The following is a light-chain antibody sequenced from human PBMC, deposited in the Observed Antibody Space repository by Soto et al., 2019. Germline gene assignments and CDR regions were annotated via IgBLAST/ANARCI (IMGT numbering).Light chain of an antibody. CDR3: QQFHDFPLT. CDR2: EAS. V-gene: IGKV1-33*01. Sequence: DIQMTQSASSLSASIGDRVIITCQASQDVSHHLNWYQQKSGSAPKLLIYEASNLETGVPSRFSGSGSGTDFSLTIAGLQPEDIGTYFCQQFHDFPLTFGPGTKVDFK. J-gene: IGKJ3*01. CDR1: QDVSHH.